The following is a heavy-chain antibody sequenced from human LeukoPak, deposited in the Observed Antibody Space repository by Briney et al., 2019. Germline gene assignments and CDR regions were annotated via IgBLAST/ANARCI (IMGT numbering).Heavy chain of an antibody. Sequence: SETLSLTCTVSGGSISSNYWSWIRQPAGKGLEWIGRIYTSGSTNYNPSLKSRVTMSIDTSKNQFSLNLSSVTAADTAVYYCARDDYYDSSGYYLHNYYYMDVWGKGTTVTISS. CDR1: GGSISSNY. D-gene: IGHD3-22*01. CDR2: IYTSGST. CDR3: ARDDYYDSSGYYLHNYYYMDV. J-gene: IGHJ6*03. V-gene: IGHV4-4*07.